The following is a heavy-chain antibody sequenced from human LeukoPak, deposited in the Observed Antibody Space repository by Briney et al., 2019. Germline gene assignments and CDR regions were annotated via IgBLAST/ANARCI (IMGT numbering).Heavy chain of an antibody. CDR2: IYTSGST. CDR1: GGSISSGSYY. D-gene: IGHD7-27*01. CDR3: ARDALLGAEDY. V-gene: IGHV4-61*02. J-gene: IGHJ4*02. Sequence: TSETLSLTCTVSGGSISSGSYYWSWLRPPAGKGLEWIGRIYTSGSTNYNPSLKSRVTISVDTSKNQFSLKLSSVTAADTAVYYCARDALLGAEDYWGQGTLVTVSS.